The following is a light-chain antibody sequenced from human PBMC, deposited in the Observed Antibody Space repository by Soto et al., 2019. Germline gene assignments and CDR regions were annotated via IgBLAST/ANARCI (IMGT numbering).Light chain of an antibody. Sequence: DIQMTQSPPYLSASIGDRVTITCQASHDIGNYLNWYQHKPGKAPNLVIYGAFNLETWVPSRFSGGGSGTDFTFTISSLRREDIATYYCQHSDHLPLFGPGTKVDF. CDR3: QHSDHLPL. CDR1: HDIGNY. J-gene: IGKJ3*01. V-gene: IGKV1-33*01. CDR2: GAF.